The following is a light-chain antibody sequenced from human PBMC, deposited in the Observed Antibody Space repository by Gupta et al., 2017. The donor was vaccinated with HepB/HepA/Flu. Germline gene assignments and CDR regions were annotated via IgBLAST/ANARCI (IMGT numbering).Light chain of an antibody. CDR3: QQSYSTLVT. Sequence: DIQMTKSPSSLSASVGDRVTITCRASQSISSYLNWYQQKPGKAPKLLIYAASSLQSGVPSRFSGSGSGTDFTLTISSLQPEDFATYYCQQSYSTLVTFGGGTKVEIK. V-gene: IGKV1-39*01. J-gene: IGKJ4*01. CDR1: QSISSY. CDR2: AAS.